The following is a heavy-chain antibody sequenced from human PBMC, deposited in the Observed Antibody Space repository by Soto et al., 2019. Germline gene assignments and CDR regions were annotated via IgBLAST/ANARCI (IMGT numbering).Heavy chain of an antibody. J-gene: IGHJ4*02. CDR1: GFSLTTSGVD. CDR3: AHRVLRTVFGLVTTTAIYFDF. V-gene: IGHV2-5*02. Sequence: QITLNESGPTVVRPTETLTLTCRFSGFSLTTSGVDVGWVRQSPGKAPEWLALIYWDADKRYSKSLKSRLTITKDTSKNQVVLTVANLDLTDTATYYCAHRVLRTVFGLVTTTAIYFDFWGQGTPVAVSS. D-gene: IGHD3-3*01. CDR2: IYWDADK.